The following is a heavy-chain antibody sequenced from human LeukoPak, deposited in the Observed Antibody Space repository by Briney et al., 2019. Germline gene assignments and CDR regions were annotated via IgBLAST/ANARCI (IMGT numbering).Heavy chain of an antibody. J-gene: IGHJ3*02. V-gene: IGHV4-34*01. D-gene: IGHD1-7*01. CDR1: GGSFCGYY. CDR3: ARHEELPYYAFAI. Sequence: SETLSLTCAVYGGSFCGYYWSWIRQAPGKGLEWIGEINGSGSTNYNPSLKSRVTISVDTARNQFSLKLSSVTAADTPVYYCARHEELPYYAFAIWGQGTMVTVSS. CDR2: INGSGST.